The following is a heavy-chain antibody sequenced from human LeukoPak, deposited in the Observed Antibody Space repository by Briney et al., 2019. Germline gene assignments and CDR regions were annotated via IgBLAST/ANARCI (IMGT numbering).Heavy chain of an antibody. Sequence: SSETLSLTCTVSGGSVSSISYYWGWIRQPPGKGLEWIGTVYYRGNTYYNPTLGSRVTISLDTSKSQFSLKVTSVTAADTAVYYCVRRRDCTSSSCYSGYFDPWGQGTLVTVSS. CDR2: VYYRGNT. CDR3: VRRRDCTSSSCYSGYFDP. V-gene: IGHV4-39*01. D-gene: IGHD2-2*01. CDR1: GGSVSSISYY. J-gene: IGHJ5*02.